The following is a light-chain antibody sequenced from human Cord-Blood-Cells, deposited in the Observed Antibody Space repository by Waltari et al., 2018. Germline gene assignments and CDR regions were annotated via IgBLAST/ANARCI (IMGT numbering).Light chain of an antibody. CDR3: QSYDSSLSSWV. V-gene: IGLV1-40*01. CDR1: SSNIGAGYV. J-gene: IGLJ3*02. CDR2: GNS. Sequence: QSVLTQPPSVSGAPGQRVTISCTGSSSNIGAGYVVHWYQQLPGTAPKLLIYGNSNRPSGVPDRFSGSKSGTSASLAITGLQAEDEADYYCQSYDSSLSSWVFGGGTKLTVL.